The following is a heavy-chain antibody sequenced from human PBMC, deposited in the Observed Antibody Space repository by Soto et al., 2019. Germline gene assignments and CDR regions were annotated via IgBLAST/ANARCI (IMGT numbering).Heavy chain of an antibody. Sequence: GGSLRLSCAASGFTFSSYAMNWVRQAPGKGLVWVSAISAGGGTTYYADSVKGRFSISRDNSKNTLYLQMNSLRSEDTAIYYCAKEGGNRRPFDYWGQGTLVTVSS. V-gene: IGHV3-23*01. CDR2: ISAGGGTT. CDR1: GFTFSSYA. CDR3: AKEGGNRRPFDY. D-gene: IGHD1-1*01. J-gene: IGHJ4*02.